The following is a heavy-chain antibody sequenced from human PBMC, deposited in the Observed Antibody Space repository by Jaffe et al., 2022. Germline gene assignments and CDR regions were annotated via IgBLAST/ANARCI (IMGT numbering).Heavy chain of an antibody. V-gene: IGHV4-61*02. CDR2: IYTSGST. Sequence: QVQLQESGPGLVKPSQTLSLTCTVSGGSISSGSYYWSWIRQPAGKGLEWIGRIYTSGSTNYNPSLKSRVTISVDTSKNQFSLKLSSVTAADTAVYYCARATYYYDSSGYYSRKLNNWFDPWGQGTLVTVSS. J-gene: IGHJ5*02. CDR1: GGSISSGSYY. CDR3: ARATYYYDSSGYYSRKLNNWFDP. D-gene: IGHD3-22*01.